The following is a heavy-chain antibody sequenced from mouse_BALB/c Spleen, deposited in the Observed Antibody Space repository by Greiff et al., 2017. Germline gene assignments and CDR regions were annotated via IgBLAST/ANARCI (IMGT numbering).Heavy chain of an antibody. D-gene: IGHD4-1*01. CDR1: GFTFSNYW. V-gene: IGHV6-6*02. J-gene: IGHJ4*01. CDR2: IRLKSNNYAT. CDR3: TRKLGYAMDY. Sequence: EVKLQESGGGLVQPGGSMKLSCVASGFTFSNYWMNWVRQSPEKGLEWVAEIRLKSNNYATHYAESVKGRFTISRDDSKSSVYLQMNNLRAEDTGIYYFTRKLGYAMDYWGQGTSVTVSS.